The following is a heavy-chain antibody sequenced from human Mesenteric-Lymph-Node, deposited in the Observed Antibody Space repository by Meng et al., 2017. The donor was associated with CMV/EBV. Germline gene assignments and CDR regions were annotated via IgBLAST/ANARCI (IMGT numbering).Heavy chain of an antibody. CDR2: INPNSGGT. CDR3: ARATIRYYSGGSCSLSY. CDR1: GYTFTGYY. V-gene: IGHV1-2*02. J-gene: IGHJ4*02. D-gene: IGHD2-15*01. Sequence: ASVKVSCKASGYTFTGYYMHWVRQAPGQGLEWMGWINPNSGGTNYAQKFQGRVTMTRDTSISTAYMELSRLRSDNTALYYCARATIRYYSGGSCSLSYWGQGTLVTVSS.